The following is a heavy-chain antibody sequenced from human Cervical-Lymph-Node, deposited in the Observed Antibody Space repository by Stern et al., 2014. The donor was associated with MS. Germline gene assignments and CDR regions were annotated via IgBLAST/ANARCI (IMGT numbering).Heavy chain of an antibody. CDR1: GFTLRTSR. CDR2: ISQRGVTI. CDR3: ASTDGWFDR. Sequence: VQLVESGGGLVTPGGSLRLSCAASGFTLRTSRMTWVRQAPGKGLEWCSFISQRGVTIKYAYTVKGRFTISRDNAKNSLYLQLNSLRVEDTAVYFCASTDGWFDRWGQGTLVTVSS. J-gene: IGHJ5*02. D-gene: IGHD5-24*01. V-gene: IGHV3-21*01.